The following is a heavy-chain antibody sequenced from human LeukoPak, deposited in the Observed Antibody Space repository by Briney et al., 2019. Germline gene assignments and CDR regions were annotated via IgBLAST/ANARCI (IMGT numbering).Heavy chain of an antibody. D-gene: IGHD6-25*01. CDR1: RGSISTYY. Sequence: PSETLSLTCTVSRGSISTYYWSWLRQPPGKGLEWIGYFYYSGITNYNPSLKSRVAISIDTSKKQFSLKLSSVTAADTAVYYCARLREIEAAVGRYYFDYWGQGALVTVSS. CDR3: ARLREIEAAVGRYYFDY. V-gene: IGHV4-59*08. CDR2: FYYSGIT. J-gene: IGHJ4*02.